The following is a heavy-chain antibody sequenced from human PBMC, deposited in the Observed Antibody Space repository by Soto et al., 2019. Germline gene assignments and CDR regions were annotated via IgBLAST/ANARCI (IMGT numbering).Heavy chain of an antibody. CDR2: IIPIFGTA. CDR1: GGTFSSYA. V-gene: IGHV1-69*06. J-gene: IGHJ4*02. Sequence: SVKVSCKASGGTFSSYAISWVRQAPGQGLEWMGGIIPIFGTANYAQKFQGRVTITADKSTSTAYMELSSLRSEDTAAYYCARDPVGATGFNYWGQGTLVTVSS. CDR3: ARDPVGATGFNY. D-gene: IGHD1-26*01.